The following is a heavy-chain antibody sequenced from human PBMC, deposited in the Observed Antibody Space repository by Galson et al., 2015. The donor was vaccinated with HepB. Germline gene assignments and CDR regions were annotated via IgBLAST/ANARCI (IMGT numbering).Heavy chain of an antibody. J-gene: IGHJ4*02. V-gene: IGHV3-15*01. CDR2: IKSKTDGGTT. CDR3: TTGLRYFDWPKLPFDY. CDR1: GFTFSNAW. D-gene: IGHD3-9*01. Sequence: SLRLSCAASGFTFSNAWMSWVRQAPGKGLEWVGRIKSKTDGGTTDYAAPVKGRFTISSDDSKNTLYLQMNSLKTEDTAVYYCTTGLRYFDWPKLPFDYWGQGTLVTVSS.